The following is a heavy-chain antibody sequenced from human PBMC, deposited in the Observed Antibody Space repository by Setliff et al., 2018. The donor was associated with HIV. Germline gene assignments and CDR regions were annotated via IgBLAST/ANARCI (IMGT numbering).Heavy chain of an antibody. CDR1: GYTFRNYA. Sequence: GASVKVSCKASGYTFRNYAVHWVRQAPGQRLEWMGWIDSGDGNTKISPKFQDRVTIISDTSTSTAYMELRSLRHDDTAVYYCATTLVGHTGGYYFYYWGQGTLVTVSS. V-gene: IGHV1-3*04. CDR2: IDSGDGNT. J-gene: IGHJ4*02. CDR3: ATTLVGHTGGYYFYY. D-gene: IGHD1-26*01.